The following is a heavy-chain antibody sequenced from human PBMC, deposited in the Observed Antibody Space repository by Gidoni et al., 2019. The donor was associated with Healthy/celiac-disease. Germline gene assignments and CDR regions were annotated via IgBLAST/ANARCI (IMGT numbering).Heavy chain of an antibody. CDR2: ISSSSSYI. D-gene: IGHD3-3*01. J-gene: IGHJ6*02. CDR1: GFTFSSYS. V-gene: IGHV3-21*01. Sequence: EVQLVESGGGLVKPGGSLRLSCAASGFTFSSYSMNWVRQAPGKGLEWVSSISSSSSYIYYADSVKGRFTISRDNAKNSLYLQMNSLRAEDTAVYYCTTIFGVVIHWGMDVWGQGTTVTVSS. CDR3: TTIFGVVIHWGMDV.